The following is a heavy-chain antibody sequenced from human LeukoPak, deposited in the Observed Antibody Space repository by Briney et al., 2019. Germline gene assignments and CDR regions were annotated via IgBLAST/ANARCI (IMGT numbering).Heavy chain of an antibody. CDR3: ARALPMFRGLTSWDY. J-gene: IGHJ4*02. V-gene: IGHV1-2*02. CDR1: GYTFTHYY. D-gene: IGHD3-10*01. Sequence: ASLKVSCKASGYTFTHYYIHWVRQAPGQGLEWMVWINPNSGGTNYAQKFQGRVTMTRGTSISTAYMELSSLRSDDTAVYYCARALPMFRGLTSWDYWGQGTLVIVSS. CDR2: INPNSGGT.